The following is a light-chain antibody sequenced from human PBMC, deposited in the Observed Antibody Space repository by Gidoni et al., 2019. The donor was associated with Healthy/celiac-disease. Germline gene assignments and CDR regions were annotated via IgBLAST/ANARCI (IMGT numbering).Light chain of an antibody. CDR1: SPNNGSNT. J-gene: IGLJ6*01. V-gene: IGLV1-44*01. Sequence: SVLTPPPSASGTPGQRVTLACSGSSPNNGSNTVNWYQQLPGTAPKLLIYGNNQRPSGFPDRFSGSKSGTSASLAISGRQSEDEADYYCAAWDDSLNGPVFGSGTKVTVL. CDR2: GNN. CDR3: AAWDDSLNGPV.